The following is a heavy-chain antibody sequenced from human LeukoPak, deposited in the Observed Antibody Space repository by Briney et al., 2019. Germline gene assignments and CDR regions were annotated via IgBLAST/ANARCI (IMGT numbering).Heavy chain of an antibody. CDR2: ISAYNGNT. CDR3: ARVGSDYYYYGMDV. Sequence: ASVKVSCKASGYTFTSYGISWVRQAPGQGLEWMGWISAYNGNTNYAQKLQGRVTMATDTSTSTAYMELRSLRSDDTAVYYCARVGSDYYYYGMDVWGQGTTVTVSS. J-gene: IGHJ6*02. CDR1: GYTFTSYG. V-gene: IGHV1-18*01. D-gene: IGHD1-14*01.